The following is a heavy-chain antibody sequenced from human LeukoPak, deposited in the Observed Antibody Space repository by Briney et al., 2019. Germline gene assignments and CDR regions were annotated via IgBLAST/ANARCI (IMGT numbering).Heavy chain of an antibody. D-gene: IGHD4-17*01. J-gene: IGHJ5*02. CDR2: IYHSGST. V-gene: IGHV4-38-2*02. CDR1: GYSISSGYF. CDR3: ARSVNWFDP. Sequence: SETLSLTCTVSGYSISSGYFWGWIRQPPGKGLEWIGTIYHSGSTYYNASLESRVTISVDTSKNQFSLKLSSVTAADTAVYYCARSVNWFDPWGQGTLVTVSS.